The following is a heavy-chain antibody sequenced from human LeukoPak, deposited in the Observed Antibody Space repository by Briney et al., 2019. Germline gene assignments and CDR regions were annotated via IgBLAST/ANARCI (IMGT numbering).Heavy chain of an antibody. D-gene: IGHD4-17*01. CDR3: ARATTVTLLFDY. Sequence: PSETLSLTCAVSGGSLSSGGYSWRWLRQPPGRGLEWFGYIYYSGSTYYNPSLKSRVNISVDTSKNQFSLKQSSVTAAATAVYYCARATTVTLLFDYWGQGTLVTVSS. CDR1: GGSLSSGGYS. CDR2: IYYSGST. J-gene: IGHJ4*02. V-gene: IGHV4-30-4*07.